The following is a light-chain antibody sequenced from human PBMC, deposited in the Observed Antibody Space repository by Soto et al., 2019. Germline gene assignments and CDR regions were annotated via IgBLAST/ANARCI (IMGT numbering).Light chain of an antibody. CDR3: QQYYSTPPT. CDR2: WAS. J-gene: IGKJ4*01. CDR1: QTIFYSSNNKNF. V-gene: IGKV4-1*01. Sequence: DIVMTQSPDSLAVSLGERTTIXCRSSQTIFYSSNNKNFLAWYQQKPGQPPKLLLYWASTRESGVPDRFTGSGSGTDSTHTISSLQAEDVAVYYCQQYYSTPPTFGGGTKVEI.